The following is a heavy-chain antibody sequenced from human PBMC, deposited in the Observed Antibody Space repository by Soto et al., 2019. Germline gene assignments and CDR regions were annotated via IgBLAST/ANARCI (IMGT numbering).Heavy chain of an antibody. D-gene: IGHD3-22*01. CDR1: GGSISSGDYY. CDR2: IYYSGST. J-gene: IGHJ6*02. V-gene: IGHV4-30-4*01. CDR3: ARDTSSPAYYYDSSGYWSYYYGMDV. Sequence: SETLSLTCTVSGGSISSGDYYWSWIRQPPGKGLEWIGYIYYSGSTYYNPSLKSRVTISVDTSKNQFSLKLSSVTAADTAVYYCARDTSSPAYYYDSSGYWSYYYGMDVWDQGTTVTVSS.